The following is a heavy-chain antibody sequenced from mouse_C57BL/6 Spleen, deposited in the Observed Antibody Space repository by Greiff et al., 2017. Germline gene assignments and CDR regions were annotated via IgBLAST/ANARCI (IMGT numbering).Heavy chain of an antibody. V-gene: IGHV2-2*01. Sequence: VHLVESGPGLVQPSQSLSITCTVSGFSLTSYGVHWVRQSPGKGLAWLGVIWSGGSTDYNAAFISRLSISKDNSKSQVFFKMNSLQADDTAIYYCARNSPMIMDYAMDYWGQGTSVTVSS. CDR3: ARNSPMIMDYAMDY. D-gene: IGHD2-4*01. CDR1: GFSLTSYG. CDR2: IWSGGST. J-gene: IGHJ4*01.